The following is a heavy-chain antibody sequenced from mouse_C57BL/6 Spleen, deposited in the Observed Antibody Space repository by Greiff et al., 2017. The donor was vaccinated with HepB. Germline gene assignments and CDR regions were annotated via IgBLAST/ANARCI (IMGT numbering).Heavy chain of an antibody. V-gene: IGHV5-17*01. CDR1: GFTFSDYG. CDR3: ARPGDGYYVWYFDV. D-gene: IGHD2-3*01. Sequence: EVKLVESGGGLVKPGGSLKLSCAASGFTFSDYGMHWVRQAPEKGLEWVAYISSGSSTIYYADTVKGRFTISRDNAKNTLFLQMTSLRSEDTAMYYCARPGDGYYVWYFDVWGTGTTVTVSS. CDR2: ISSGSSTI. J-gene: IGHJ1*03.